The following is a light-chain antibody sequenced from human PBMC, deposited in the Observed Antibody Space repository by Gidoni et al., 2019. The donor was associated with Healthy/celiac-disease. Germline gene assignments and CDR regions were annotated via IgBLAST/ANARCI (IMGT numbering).Light chain of an antibody. V-gene: IGKV1-16*02. J-gene: IGKJ2*01. CDR2: AAS. CDR1: QGSSNY. CDR3: QQYNSYPPT. Sequence: DIQMTQSPSSLSASVGDSVTITCRASQGSSNYLAWVQQKPGKATKSLIYAASSLQSGVPSKFSGSGSGTDFTLTISSLQPEDFATYYCQQYNSYPPTFGQGTKLENK.